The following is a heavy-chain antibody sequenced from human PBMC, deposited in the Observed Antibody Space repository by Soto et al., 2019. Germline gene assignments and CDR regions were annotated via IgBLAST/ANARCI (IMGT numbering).Heavy chain of an antibody. D-gene: IGHD2-15*01. CDR1: GDSVSSNSAA. J-gene: IGHJ6*02. V-gene: IGHV6-1*01. Sequence: QTLSLTCAISGDSVSSNSAAWNWIRQSPSRGLEWLGRTYYRSKWYNDYAVSVKSRITINPDTSKNQFSLQLNSVTPEDTAVYYCARVLRQIVVVVAGGPHYYGMDVWGQGTTVTVS. CDR2: TYYRSKWYN. CDR3: ARVLRQIVVVVAGGPHYYGMDV.